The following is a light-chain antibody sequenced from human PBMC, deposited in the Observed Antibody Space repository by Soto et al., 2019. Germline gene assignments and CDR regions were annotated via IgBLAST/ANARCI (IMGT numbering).Light chain of an antibody. CDR1: SSDVGSYDL. CDR3: CSHAGRGSVL. V-gene: IGLV2-23*02. J-gene: IGLJ2*01. CDR2: DVT. Sequence: QSVLTQPASVSGSPGQSITISCTGTSSDVGSYDLVSWYQQHPGTAPKLMIYDVTKRPSGVSDRFSASKSGNTASLTISGLQAEDEADYYCCSHAGRGSVLFGGGTKLTVL.